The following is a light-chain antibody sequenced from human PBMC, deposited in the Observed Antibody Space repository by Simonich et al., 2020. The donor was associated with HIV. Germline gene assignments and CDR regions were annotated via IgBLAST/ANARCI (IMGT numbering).Light chain of an antibody. Sequence: DIVMPQSPDSLAVSLGERATINCKSSQSVLYSSNNKNYLAWYQQKLGQPPKLLIYWASTREAGVPDRFSGSGSGTDFTLTISSLQAEDVAVYYCQQYYSTPQTFGQGTKVEIK. J-gene: IGKJ1*01. CDR2: WAS. CDR3: QQYYSTPQT. CDR1: QSVLYSSNNKNY. V-gene: IGKV4-1*01.